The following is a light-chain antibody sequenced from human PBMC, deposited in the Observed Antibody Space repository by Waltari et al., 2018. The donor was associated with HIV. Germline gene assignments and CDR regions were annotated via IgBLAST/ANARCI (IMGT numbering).Light chain of an antibody. CDR3: QSYDGTHVV. Sequence: QSVLTQPPSVSGAPGQRVTLPCTGNSSNIGAGPAVHWYQHLPGKVPKLLIYVNNNRPSGVPDRFSGSKSGTSASLAITGLQAEDEADYYCQSYDGTHVVFGGGTKLTVL. V-gene: IGLV1-40*01. CDR2: VNN. CDR1: SSNIGAGPA. J-gene: IGLJ2*01.